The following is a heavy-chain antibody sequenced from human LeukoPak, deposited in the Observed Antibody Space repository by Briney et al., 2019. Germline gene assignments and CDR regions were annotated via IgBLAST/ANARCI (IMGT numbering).Heavy chain of an antibody. CDR2: ISFNVKEK. CDR1: GFTFSSYT. CDR3: ARDRSTTSKFFDP. V-gene: IGHV3-30*04. Sequence: GGALRLSCAASGFTFSSYTMHWVRQAPGKGREGVAFISFNVKEKKYGGSVKGRFTISRDNSNNTLYLQMTGLRFDDTAVYYCARDRSTTSKFFDPWGQGTLVTVSS. J-gene: IGHJ5*02. D-gene: IGHD1-1*01.